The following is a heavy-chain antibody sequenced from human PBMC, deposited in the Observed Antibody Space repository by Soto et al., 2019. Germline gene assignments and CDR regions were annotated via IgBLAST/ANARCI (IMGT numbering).Heavy chain of an antibody. D-gene: IGHD5-18*01. Sequence: GGSLRLSCAASGFTFRSIAMSWVRQAPGKGVEWVSGISDSDGSTYYADSVKGRFTISRDDSKNTLYLQMNSLRAEDTAVFYCARSRNTPFDYWGQGTLVTVSS. CDR3: ARSRNTPFDY. CDR1: GFTFRSIA. CDR2: ISDSDGST. V-gene: IGHV3-23*01. J-gene: IGHJ4*02.